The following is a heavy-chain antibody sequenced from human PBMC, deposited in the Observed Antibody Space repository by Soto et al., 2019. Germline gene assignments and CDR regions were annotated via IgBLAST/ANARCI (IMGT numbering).Heavy chain of an antibody. J-gene: IGHJ4*02. CDR3: ARRGSGSYYDY. CDR2: ISGSGGST. D-gene: IGHD1-26*01. V-gene: IGHV3-23*01. CDR1: GFTFSSYA. Sequence: GGSLRISCAGSGFTFSSYAMRWVRQAPGKGLEWVSAISGSGGSTYYADSVKGRFTISRDNSKNTLYLQMNSLRAEDTAVYYCARRGSGSYYDYWGQGTLVTVS.